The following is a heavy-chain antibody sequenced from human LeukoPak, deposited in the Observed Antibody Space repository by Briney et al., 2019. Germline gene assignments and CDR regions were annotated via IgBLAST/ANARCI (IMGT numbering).Heavy chain of an antibody. CDR1: GYTFTGYY. Sequence: ASVKVSCKASGYTFTGYYIHWVRQAPGQGLEWMGWINPNSGGTNYAQKFQGRVTMTRDTSISTAYMELSRLRSDDTAVYYCARGSDIVVVVAATDWYAFDIWGQGTVVTVSS. V-gene: IGHV1-2*02. J-gene: IGHJ3*02. CDR2: INPNSGGT. D-gene: IGHD2-15*01. CDR3: ARGSDIVVVVAATDWYAFDI.